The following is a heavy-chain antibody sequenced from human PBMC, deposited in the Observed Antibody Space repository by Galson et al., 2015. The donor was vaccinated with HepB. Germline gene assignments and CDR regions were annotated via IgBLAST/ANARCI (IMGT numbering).Heavy chain of an antibody. CDR1: GGSISSYY. CDR3: AGWMITANVEAFDI. CDR2: IYYSGST. Sequence: SETLSLTCTVSGGSISSYYWSWIRQPPGKGLEWIGYIYYSGSTNYNPSLKSRVTISVDTSKNQFSLKLSSVTAADTAVYYCAGWMITANVEAFDIWGQGTMVTVSS. D-gene: IGHD1-14*01. J-gene: IGHJ3*02. V-gene: IGHV4-59*01.